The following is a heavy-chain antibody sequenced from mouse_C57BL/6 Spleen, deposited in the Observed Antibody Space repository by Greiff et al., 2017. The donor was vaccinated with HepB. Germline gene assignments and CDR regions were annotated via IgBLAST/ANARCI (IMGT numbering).Heavy chain of an antibody. CDR1: GYTFTGYW. V-gene: IGHV1-9*01. CDR2: ILPGSGST. Sequence: QVQLQQSGAELMKPGASVKLSCKATGYTFTGYWIEWVKQRPGHGLEWIGEILPGSGSTNYNEKFKGKATFTADTSSNTAYMQLSSLTTEDSAIYYCASPITAVVGRGDFDVWGTGTTVTFAS. J-gene: IGHJ1*03. CDR3: ASPITAVVGRGDFDV. D-gene: IGHD1-1*01.